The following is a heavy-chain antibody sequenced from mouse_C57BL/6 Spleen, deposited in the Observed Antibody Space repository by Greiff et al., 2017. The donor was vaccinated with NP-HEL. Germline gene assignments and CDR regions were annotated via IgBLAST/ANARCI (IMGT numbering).Heavy chain of an antibody. CDR3: ARGGTGTWFAY. J-gene: IGHJ3*01. CDR1: GYAFSSSW. V-gene: IGHV1-82*01. Sequence: VKLQQSGPELVKPGASVKISCKASGYAFSSSWMNWVKQRPGKGLEWIGRIYPGDGDTNYNGKFKGKATLTADKSSSTAYMQLSSLTSEDSAVYFCARGGTGTWFAYWGQGTLVTVSA. D-gene: IGHD4-1*01. CDR2: IYPGDGDT.